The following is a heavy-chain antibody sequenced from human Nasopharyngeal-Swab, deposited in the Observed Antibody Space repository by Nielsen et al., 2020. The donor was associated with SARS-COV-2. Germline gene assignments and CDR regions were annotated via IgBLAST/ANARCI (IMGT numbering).Heavy chain of an antibody. D-gene: IGHD2-8*01. V-gene: IGHV1-45*02. CDR1: GFSITYRF. Sequence: SVKVSCNASGFSITYRFLHWMRQAPGQAFEWMGWITPFNGNAKYAQKFQGRVSITRDGSRTTASLELSSLRPDDTAMYFCASGQCINGVCNPTDGLDVWGQGTSVTVS. CDR2: ITPFNGNA. J-gene: IGHJ6*02. CDR3: ASGQCINGVCNPTDGLDV.